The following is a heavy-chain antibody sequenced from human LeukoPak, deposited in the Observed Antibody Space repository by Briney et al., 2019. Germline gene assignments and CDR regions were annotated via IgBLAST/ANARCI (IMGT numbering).Heavy chain of an antibody. J-gene: IGHJ4*02. V-gene: IGHV3-7*01. CDR2: IKQDGSEK. D-gene: IGHD6-19*01. Sequence: GGSLSLSCAASGFTFSSYWMSWVRQAPWKGLEWVANIKQDGSEKYYVDSVKGRFTISRDNAKNSLYLQMNSLRAEDTAVYYCAIAGGWYPWYFDYWGQGTLVTVSS. CDR3: AIAGGWYPWYFDY. CDR1: GFTFSSYW.